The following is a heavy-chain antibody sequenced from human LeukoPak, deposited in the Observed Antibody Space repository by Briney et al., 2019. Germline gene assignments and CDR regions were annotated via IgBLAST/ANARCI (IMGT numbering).Heavy chain of an antibody. CDR3: ARQISGGKFDY. CDR1: GGSISSSSYY. Sequence: SETLSLTCTVSGGSISSSSYYWGWIRQPPGKWLEWIGSIYYSGSTYYNPSLKSRVTISVDTSKNQFSLKLSSVTAADMAVYYCARQISGGKFDYWGRGTLVTVSS. D-gene: IGHD3-16*01. J-gene: IGHJ4*02. V-gene: IGHV4-39*01. CDR2: IYYSGST.